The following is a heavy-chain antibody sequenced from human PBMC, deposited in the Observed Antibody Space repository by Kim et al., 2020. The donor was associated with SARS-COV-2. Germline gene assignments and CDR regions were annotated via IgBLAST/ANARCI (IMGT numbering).Heavy chain of an antibody. CDR3: ARDAVVGAYKYWYFDL. D-gene: IGHD1-26*01. CDR2: IYYSGST. V-gene: IGHV4-31*03. J-gene: IGHJ2*01. Sequence: SETLSLTCTVSGGSISSGGYYWSWIRQHPGKGLEWIGYIYYSGSTYYNPSLKSRVTISVDTSKNQFSLKLSSVTAADTAVYYCARDAVVGAYKYWYFDLWGRGTLVTVSS. CDR1: GGSISSGGYY.